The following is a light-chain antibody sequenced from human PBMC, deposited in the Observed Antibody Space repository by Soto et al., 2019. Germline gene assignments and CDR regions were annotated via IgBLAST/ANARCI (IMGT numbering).Light chain of an antibody. CDR1: QSVSSSY. Sequence: EIVLTHSPGTLSLSPGERATLSCRASQSVSSSYLAWYQQKPGQAPRLLIYGASSRATGIPDRFSGSGSGRCFTLTISRLEAEDFAVYYFHQYGSSPTVGQRTKVDI. V-gene: IGKV3-20*01. CDR2: GAS. CDR3: HQYGSSPT. J-gene: IGKJ1*01.